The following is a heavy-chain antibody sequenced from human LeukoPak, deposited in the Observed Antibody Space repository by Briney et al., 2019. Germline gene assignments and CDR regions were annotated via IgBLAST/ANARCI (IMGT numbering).Heavy chain of an antibody. CDR3: AKDTSAWWYHRAYMNV. V-gene: IGHV3-23*01. CDR2: ISGSGDKT. D-gene: IGHD2-15*01. Sequence: HAGGSLRLSCAASGFTFSDYAMSWVRQAPGGGLEWVSAISGSGDKTFHADFVKGRFTTSRDNSKNTLSLQMSSLRVEDSAVYFCAKDTSAWWYHRAYMNVWGAGTTVTVSS. CDR1: GFTFSDYA. J-gene: IGHJ6*03.